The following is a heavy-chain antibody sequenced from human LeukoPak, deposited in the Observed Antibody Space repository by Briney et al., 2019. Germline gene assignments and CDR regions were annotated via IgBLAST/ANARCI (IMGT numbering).Heavy chain of an antibody. CDR1: GGSFSGYY. CDR2: INHSGST. CDR3: ARGRSSSWYSRNRYYFDY. J-gene: IGHJ4*02. D-gene: IGHD6-13*01. Sequence: SETLSLTCAVYGGSFSGYYWSWIRQPPGKGLEWIGEINHSGSTNYNPSLKSRVTISVDTSKNQFSLKLSSVTAADTAVYYCARGRSSSWYSRNRYYFDYWGQGTLVTVSS. V-gene: IGHV4-34*01.